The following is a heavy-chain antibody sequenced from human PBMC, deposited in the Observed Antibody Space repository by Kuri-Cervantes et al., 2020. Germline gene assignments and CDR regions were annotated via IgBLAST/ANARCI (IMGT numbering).Heavy chain of an antibody. V-gene: IGHV1-69*13. CDR1: GGTFSSYA. CDR2: IIPIFGTA. Sequence: SVKVSCKASGGTFSSYAISWVRQAPGQGLEWMGGIIPIFGTANYAQKFQGRVTITADESTSTAYMELSSLRSEDTAVYYCARSTVWIYCGGDCYSHYYYYGMDVWGQGTTVTVSS. D-gene: IGHD2-21*02. CDR3: ARSTVWIYCGGDCYSHYYYYGMDV. J-gene: IGHJ6*02.